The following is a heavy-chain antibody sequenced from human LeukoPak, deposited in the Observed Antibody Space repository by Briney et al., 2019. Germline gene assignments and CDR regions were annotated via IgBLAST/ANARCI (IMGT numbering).Heavy chain of an antibody. CDR1: GGSFSGYY. Sequence: ASETLSLTCAVYGGSFSGYYWSWIRQPPGKGLEWIGEINHSGSTNYNPSLKSRVTISVDTSKNQFSLKLSSVTAADTAVYYCARDHGGSGSYAYWGQGTLVTVSS. D-gene: IGHD3-10*01. CDR2: INHSGST. CDR3: ARDHGGSGSYAY. V-gene: IGHV4-34*01. J-gene: IGHJ4*02.